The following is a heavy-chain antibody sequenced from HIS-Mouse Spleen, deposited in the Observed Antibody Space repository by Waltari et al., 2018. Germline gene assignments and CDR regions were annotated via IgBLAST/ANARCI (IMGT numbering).Heavy chain of an antibody. CDR2: IIPILGIA. V-gene: IGHV1-69*04. CDR1: GGTFSSYA. J-gene: IGHJ3*02. CDR3: ARHPEIAAAVGAFDI. D-gene: IGHD6-13*01. Sequence: QVQLVQSGAEVKKPGSSVKVSCKDSGGTFSSYAISWVRQAPGQGLEWMGRIIPILGIANYAQKFQGRVTITADKSTSTAYMELSSLRSEDTAVYYCARHPEIAAAVGAFDIWGQGTMVTVSS.